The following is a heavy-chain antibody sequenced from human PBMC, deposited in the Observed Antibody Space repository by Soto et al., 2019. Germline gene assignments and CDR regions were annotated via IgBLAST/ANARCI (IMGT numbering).Heavy chain of an antibody. D-gene: IGHD1-1*01. J-gene: IGHJ6*03. CDR1: GGSISSYY. Sequence: SETLSLTCTVSGGSISSYYWSWIRQPPGKGLEWIGYIYYSGSTNYNPSLKSRVTISVDTSKNQFSLKLSSVTAADTAVYYCARGTGDYYYYYYMDVWGKGTTVTVSS. CDR2: IYYSGST. CDR3: ARGTGDYYYYYYMDV. V-gene: IGHV4-59*01.